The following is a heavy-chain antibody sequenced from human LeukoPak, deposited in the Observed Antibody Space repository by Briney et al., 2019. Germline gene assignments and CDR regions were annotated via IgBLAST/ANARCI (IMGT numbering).Heavy chain of an antibody. V-gene: IGHV4-61*09. CDR2: IYTSGST. D-gene: IGHD5-24*01. CDR1: GDSISSGNYY. CDR3: AREYKNYPWRSDY. Sequence: SQTLSLTCTVSGDSISSGNYYWSWLRQPAGKGLEWIGHIYTSGSTNYNPSLKSRVTMSVDTSKNQFSLKLNSVTAADTAVYYCAREYKNYPWRSDYWGQGALFTVSS. J-gene: IGHJ4*02.